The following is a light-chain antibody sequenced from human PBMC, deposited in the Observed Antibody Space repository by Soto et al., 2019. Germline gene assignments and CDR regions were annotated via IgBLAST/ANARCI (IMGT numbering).Light chain of an antibody. V-gene: IGKV3-15*01. CDR1: QSVGSN. J-gene: IGKJ4*01. Sequence: DIVLTQSPGTLSLSPGERGTLSCRASQSVGSNLAWYQHKPGQAPRLPIYDASTRATGVPATFSGSGSGTEFTLTISSLQSDDFAIYYCQHYNMWPHMLSFGGGTKVDIK. CDR3: QHYNMWPHMLS. CDR2: DAS.